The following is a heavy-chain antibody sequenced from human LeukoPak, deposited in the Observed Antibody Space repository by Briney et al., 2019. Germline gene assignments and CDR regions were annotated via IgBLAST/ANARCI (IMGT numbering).Heavy chain of an antibody. D-gene: IGHD3-22*01. Sequence: GGSLRLSCAASGFTFSSYGMHWVRQAPGKGLEWVTFIRYDGSHIYYADSVKGRFTISRDNSKNTLYLQMNGLRSEDTTVYYCARDRGLFYYDSSGYLDYWGQGTLVTVSS. V-gene: IGHV3-30*02. CDR1: GFTFSSYG. J-gene: IGHJ4*02. CDR3: ARDRGLFYYDSSGYLDY. CDR2: IRYDGSHI.